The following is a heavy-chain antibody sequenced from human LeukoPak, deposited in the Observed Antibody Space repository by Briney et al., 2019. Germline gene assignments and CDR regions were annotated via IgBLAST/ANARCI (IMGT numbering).Heavy chain of an antibody. CDR2: IYSSGTT. D-gene: IGHD6-13*01. CDR3: ARHGGGNSWYRGKSSFDP. J-gene: IGHJ5*02. V-gene: IGHV4-59*08. CDR1: GGPLNNYY. Sequence: SGTLSLTCAVSGGPLNNYYWSCIRQPPGKGLEWVGYIYSSGTTNYNPPLKSRVTLSVDTSKNQFSLWLSSVTAADTAVYYCARHGGGNSWYRGKSSFDPWGQGTLVTVSS.